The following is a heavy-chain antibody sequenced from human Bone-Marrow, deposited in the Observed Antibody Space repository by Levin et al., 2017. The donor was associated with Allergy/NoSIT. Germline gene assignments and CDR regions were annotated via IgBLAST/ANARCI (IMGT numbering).Heavy chain of an antibody. J-gene: IGHJ5*02. CDR1: GYTFSNAW. CDR3: TTDALICFGESADP. V-gene: IGHV3-15*01. Sequence: GGSLRLSCAASGYTFSNAWMSWVRQAPGKGLEWVGRIRSETDGGTTDYAAPVKGRFTISRDDSKNTLYLQMNSLKTEDTAVYYCTTDALICFGESADPWGQGTLVTVSS. CDR2: IRSETDGGTT. D-gene: IGHD3-10*01.